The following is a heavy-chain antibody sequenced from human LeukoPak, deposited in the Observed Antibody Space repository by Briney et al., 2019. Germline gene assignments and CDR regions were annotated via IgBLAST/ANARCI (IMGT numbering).Heavy chain of an antibody. D-gene: IGHD3-10*01. CDR2: ISYDGSNK. Sequence: GGSLRLSCAASGFSFSNYDMHWVRQAPGKGLEWVAVISYDGSNKYYADSVKGRFTISRDNSKNTLYLQMNSLRAEDTAVYYCAKEIPRYGSGSYSGYWGQGTLVTVSS. J-gene: IGHJ4*02. CDR1: GFSFSNYD. V-gene: IGHV3-30*18. CDR3: AKEIPRYGSGSYSGY.